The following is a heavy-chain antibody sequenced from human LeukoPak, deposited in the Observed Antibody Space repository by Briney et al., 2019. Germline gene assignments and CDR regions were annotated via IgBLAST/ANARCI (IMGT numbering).Heavy chain of an antibody. Sequence: SETLSLTCAVYGGSFSGYYWSWIRQPPGKGLEWIGGVNHSGSTNYNPSLKRRVTISVDTSKNQFSLKLSSVTAADTAVYYCARGYSYASDWGQGTLVTVSS. CDR1: GGSFSGYY. D-gene: IGHD5-18*01. J-gene: IGHJ4*02. CDR3: ARGYSYASD. V-gene: IGHV4-34*01. CDR2: VNHSGST.